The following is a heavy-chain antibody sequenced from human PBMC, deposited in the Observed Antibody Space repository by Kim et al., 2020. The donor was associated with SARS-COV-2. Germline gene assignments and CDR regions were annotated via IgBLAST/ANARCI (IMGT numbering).Heavy chain of an antibody. CDR2: LNSDGST. CDR3: ARDRTMVRGVIILQWAY. V-gene: IGHV3-23*01. Sequence: GGSLRLSCAASGFSLSNYAMNWVRQASGKGLEWVSTLNSDGSTDYAASMKGRFTISRDISKDTLYLQMNNLGPEDTAVYYCARDRTMVRGVIILQWAYWRQRTLLAVSS. CDR1: GFSLSNYA. J-gene: IGHJ4*02. D-gene: IGHD3-10*01.